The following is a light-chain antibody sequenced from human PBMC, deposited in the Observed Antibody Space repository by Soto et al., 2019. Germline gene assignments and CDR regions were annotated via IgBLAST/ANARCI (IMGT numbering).Light chain of an antibody. J-gene: IGLJ1*01. V-gene: IGLV2-14*01. CDR3: SSYTSSSTEV. CDR2: GVS. Sequence: QSVLTQPASVSGSPGQSITISCTRTSRDAGGYNYVSWYQQHPGKAPKLMIYGVSNRPSGVSSRFSGSKSGNTASLTISGLQAEDEADHYCSSYTSSSTEVFGTGTKVTVL. CDR1: SRDAGGYNY.